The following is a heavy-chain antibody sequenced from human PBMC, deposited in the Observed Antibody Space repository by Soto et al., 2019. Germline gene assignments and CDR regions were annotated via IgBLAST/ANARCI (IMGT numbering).Heavy chain of an antibody. CDR2: INPNSGGT. CDR3: ARRGTYYDFWSGFQNWFDP. D-gene: IGHD3-3*01. V-gene: IGHV1-2*02. J-gene: IGHJ5*02. Sequence: ASVKVSCKASGYTFTGYYMHWVRQAPGQGLEWMGWINPNSGGTNYAQKFQGRVTMTRDTSISTAYMELSRLRSDDTAVYYCARRGTYYDFWSGFQNWFDPWGQGTLVTV. CDR1: GYTFTGYY.